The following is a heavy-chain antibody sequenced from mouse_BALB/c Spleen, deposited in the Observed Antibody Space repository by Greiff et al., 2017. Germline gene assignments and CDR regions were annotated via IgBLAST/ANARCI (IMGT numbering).Heavy chain of an antibody. V-gene: IGHV5-15*02. J-gene: IGHJ4*01. CDR3: ARGSEYAMDY. CDR2: ISNFAYSI. Sequence: EVKLVESGGGLVQPGGSRKLSCAASGFTFSDYGMAWVRQAPGKGLEWVAFISNFAYSIYYADTVTGRFTISRENAKNTLYLKMSSLRSEDTAMCYCARGSEYAMDYWGQGTSVTVSS. CDR1: GFTFSDYG.